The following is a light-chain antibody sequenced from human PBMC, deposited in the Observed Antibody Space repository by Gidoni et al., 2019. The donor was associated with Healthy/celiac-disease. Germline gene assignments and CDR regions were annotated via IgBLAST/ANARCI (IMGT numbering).Light chain of an antibody. CDR1: QSLLDSDDGNTY. CDR3: MQRIEFPYT. V-gene: IGKV2-40*01. CDR2: TVS. J-gene: IGKJ2*01. Sequence: IVMTQTPLSLPVSPGEPASIFCRSRQSLLDSDDGNTYLDWYLQKPGKSPQLLIYTVSDRASGVPDRFSGSGSGTDFTLKSSRVEAEDVGVYYCMQRIEFPYTFGQGTKLEIK.